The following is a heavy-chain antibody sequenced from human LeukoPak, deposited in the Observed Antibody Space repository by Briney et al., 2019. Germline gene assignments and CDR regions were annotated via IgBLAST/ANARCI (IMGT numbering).Heavy chain of an antibody. CDR1: GYTFTGYY. Sequence: ASVKVSCKASGYTFTGYYMHWVRQAPGQGLEWMGWINPNSGGTNYAQKFQGRFTMTRDTSISTAYMELSRLRSDDTAVYYCARQVYSGSRAYFDYWGQGTLVTVSS. J-gene: IGHJ4*02. CDR3: ARQVYSGSRAYFDY. V-gene: IGHV1-2*02. D-gene: IGHD1-26*01. CDR2: INPNSGGT.